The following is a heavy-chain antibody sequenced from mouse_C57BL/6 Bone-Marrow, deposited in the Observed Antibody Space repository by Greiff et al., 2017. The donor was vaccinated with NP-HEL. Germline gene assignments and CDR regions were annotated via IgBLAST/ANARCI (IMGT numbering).Heavy chain of an antibody. V-gene: IGHV3-8*01. J-gene: IGHJ4*01. Sequence: EVHLVESGPGLAKPSQTLSLTCSVTGYSITSDYWNWIRKFTGNKLEYMGYISYSGSTYYNPSLKSRISITRDTSKNQYYLQLNSVTTEDTATYYCARSPLWLRRNYYAMDYWGQGTSVTVSS. CDR2: ISYSGST. D-gene: IGHD2-2*01. CDR3: ARSPLWLRRNYYAMDY. CDR1: GYSITSDY.